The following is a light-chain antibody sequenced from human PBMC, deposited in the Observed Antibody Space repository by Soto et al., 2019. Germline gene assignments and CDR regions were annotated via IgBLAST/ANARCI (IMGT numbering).Light chain of an antibody. J-gene: IGKJ1*01. Sequence: EIVLTQSPGTLSLSPGERATLSCRASQSVSSSYLAWYQQKPGHAPRLLIYGASSRATGIPDRFSGSGSGTDFTLTISRLEPEDFAVYYCQQYGSPGRFGQGTKVEIK. CDR3: QQYGSPGR. CDR2: GAS. V-gene: IGKV3-20*01. CDR1: QSVSSSY.